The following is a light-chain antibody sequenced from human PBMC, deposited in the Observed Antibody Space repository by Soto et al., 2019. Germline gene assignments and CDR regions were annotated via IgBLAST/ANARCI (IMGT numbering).Light chain of an antibody. J-gene: IGKJ4*01. Sequence: EIALTQSPATLSLSPGERATLSRRASQSVSSYLAWYQQKPGQAPRLLIYEASNRATGIPARFSGSGSGTDFTLTISSLEPEDFAVYYCQQRKNWPPLTFGGGTKVEIK. CDR1: QSVSSY. V-gene: IGKV3-11*01. CDR2: EAS. CDR3: QQRKNWPPLT.